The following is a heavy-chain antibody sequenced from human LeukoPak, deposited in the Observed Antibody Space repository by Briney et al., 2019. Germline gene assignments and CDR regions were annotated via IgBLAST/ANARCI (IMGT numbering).Heavy chain of an antibody. D-gene: IGHD5-12*01. V-gene: IGHV5-10-1*01. Sequence: GESLRISCKGSGYRFSDYWISWVRQIPGKGLEWMGRIDPSDSYTSYSPSLKGHVSISVDKSNSTAFLQWTSLKASDTAIYYCARRRSNGYEGGLDYWGQGALVTVSS. CDR1: GYRFSDYW. J-gene: IGHJ4*02. CDR3: ARRRSNGYEGGLDY. CDR2: IDPSDSYT.